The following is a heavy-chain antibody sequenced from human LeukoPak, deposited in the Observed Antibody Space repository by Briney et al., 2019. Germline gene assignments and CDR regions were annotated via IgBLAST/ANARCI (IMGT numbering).Heavy chain of an antibody. CDR2: ISHSGST. CDR1: GGSFSGYY. V-gene: IGHV4-34*01. J-gene: IGHJ6*03. Sequence: PSETLSLTCAVYGGSFSGYYWSWIRQPPGKGLEWIGEISHSGSTNYNPSLKSRVTISVDTSKNQFSLKLSSVTAADAAVYYCAVMGCSSTSCSYYYYYMDVWGKGTTVTVSS. D-gene: IGHD2-2*01. CDR3: AVMGCSSTSCSYYYYYMDV.